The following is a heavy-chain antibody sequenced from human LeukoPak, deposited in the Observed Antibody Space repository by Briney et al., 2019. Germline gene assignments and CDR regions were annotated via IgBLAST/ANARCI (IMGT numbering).Heavy chain of an antibody. CDR1: GGTFSSYA. CDR2: IIPIFGTA. D-gene: IGHD2-15*01. Sequence: GPSVTLSCKASGGTFSSYAIRWVRHGPGQGLEWMGRIIPIFGTANYARKFQGRVTITADESTSTAYMELSSLRSEDTAVYYCARGSVGYCSGGSCYSANDYWGQGTLVTVSS. CDR3: ARGSVGYCSGGSCYSANDY. J-gene: IGHJ4*02. V-gene: IGHV1-69*01.